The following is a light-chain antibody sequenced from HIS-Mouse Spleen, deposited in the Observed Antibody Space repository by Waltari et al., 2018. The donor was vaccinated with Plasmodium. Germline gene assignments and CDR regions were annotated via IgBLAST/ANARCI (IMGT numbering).Light chain of an antibody. V-gene: IGLV3-25*03. CDR2: KDS. CDR3: QSADSSGTPNWV. Sequence: SYELTQPPSVSVSPGQTARITCSGDALPKQYAYWYQQKPGQAPVLVIYKDSERPSGLPGRFGGSSAGTTGTLTISGVQAEDEADYYCQSADSSGTPNWVFGGGTKLTVL. CDR1: ALPKQY. J-gene: IGLJ3*02.